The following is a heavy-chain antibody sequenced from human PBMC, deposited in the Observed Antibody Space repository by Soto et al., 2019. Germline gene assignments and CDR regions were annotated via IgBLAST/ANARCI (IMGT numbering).Heavy chain of an antibody. Sequence: GESLKISCKGSGYSFTSYWIGWVRQMPGKGLEWMGIIYPGDSATRYSPSFQGQVTISADKSISTAYLQWSSLKASDTAMYYCARRALTGYSSSWYAFDYWGQGTLVTVSS. CDR1: GYSFTSYW. J-gene: IGHJ4*02. D-gene: IGHD6-13*01. CDR3: ARRALTGYSSSWYAFDY. CDR2: IYPGDSAT. V-gene: IGHV5-51*01.